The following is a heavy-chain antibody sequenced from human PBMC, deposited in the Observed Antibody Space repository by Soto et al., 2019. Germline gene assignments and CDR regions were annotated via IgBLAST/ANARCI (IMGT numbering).Heavy chain of an antibody. CDR1: GFTFSDYA. Sequence: PGGSLRLSCAAAGFTFSDYAIHWVRQAPGKGLEWVAVISYDGSKKYYADSVKGRFTISRDNSKTTLYLQMNSLRLEDTAVYYCAKDRETRYGSGYADDKSDYWGHGTLVTVAS. J-gene: IGHJ4*01. D-gene: IGHD5-12*01. V-gene: IGHV3-30*18. CDR3: AKDRETRYGSGYADDKSDY. CDR2: ISYDGSKK.